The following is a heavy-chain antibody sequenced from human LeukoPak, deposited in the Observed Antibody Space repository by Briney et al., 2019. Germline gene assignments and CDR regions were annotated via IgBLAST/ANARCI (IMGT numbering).Heavy chain of an antibody. CDR2: INHSGST. D-gene: IGHD5-12*01. CDR1: GGSIGSTNYY. V-gene: IGHV4-39*07. Sequence: SETLSLTCTVSGGSIGSTNYYWSWIRQPPGKGLEWIGEINHSGSTNYNPSLKSRVTISVDTSKNQFSLNLNSVTAADTSVYYCARVQVKREYSGYEWVNYYYYYMDVWGKGTTVTVSS. J-gene: IGHJ6*03. CDR3: ARVQVKREYSGYEWVNYYYYYMDV.